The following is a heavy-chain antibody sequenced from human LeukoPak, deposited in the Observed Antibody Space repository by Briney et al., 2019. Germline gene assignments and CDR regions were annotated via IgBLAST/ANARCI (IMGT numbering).Heavy chain of an antibody. V-gene: IGHV3-9*01. CDR1: GFTFDDYA. CDR3: AKGTQQLVDY. J-gene: IGHJ4*02. CDR2: ISWNSGSI. D-gene: IGHD6-13*01. Sequence: GGSLRLSCAASGFTFDDYAMHWVRQAPGKGLEWVSGISWNSGSIGYADSVKGRFTISRDNAKNSLYLQMNSLRAEDTALYHCAKGTQQLVDYWGQGTLVTVSS.